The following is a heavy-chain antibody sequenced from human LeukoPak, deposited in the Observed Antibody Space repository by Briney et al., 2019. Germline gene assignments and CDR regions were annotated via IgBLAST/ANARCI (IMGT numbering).Heavy chain of an antibody. CDR1: GFTFSNYE. J-gene: IGHJ3*02. CDR2: ISSSGSAI. Sequence: GGSLRLSCAASGFTFSNYEINWVRQAPGKGLEWISCISSSGSAIYYADSVKGRFTISRDNAKNSLYLQMNSLRAEDTAVYYCARARDSAFHIWGQGTMVTVSS. CDR3: ARARDSAFHI. V-gene: IGHV3-48*03.